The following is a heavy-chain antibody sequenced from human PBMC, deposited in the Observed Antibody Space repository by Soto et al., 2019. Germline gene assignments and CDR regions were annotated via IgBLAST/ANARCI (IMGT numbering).Heavy chain of an antibody. CDR1: GGSFSYYY. CDR2: INHSGST. CDR3: ARENYYYGSGSYNWFAP. D-gene: IGHD3-10*01. J-gene: IGHJ5*02. V-gene: IGHV4-34*01. Sequence: SETLSLTCDVFGGSFSYYYWSWIRHSPGKGLEWIGEINHSGSTNYNPSLKTRLTMSVDASKNQFSLKLTSVTAADTAVYYCARENYYYGSGSYNWFAPWGQGTLVTVSS.